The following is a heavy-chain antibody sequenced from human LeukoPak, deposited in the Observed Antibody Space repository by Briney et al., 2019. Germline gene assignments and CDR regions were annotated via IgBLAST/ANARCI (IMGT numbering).Heavy chain of an antibody. CDR3: ASHYYDSSGYYWDAFDI. V-gene: IGHV1-69*05. D-gene: IGHD3-22*01. Sequence: SVKVSCKASGGPFSSYAISWVRQAPGQGLEWMGGIIPIFGTANYAQKFQGRVTITTDESTSTAYMELSSLRSEDTAVYYCASHYYDSSGYYWDAFDIWGQGTMVTVSS. CDR1: GGPFSSYA. J-gene: IGHJ3*02. CDR2: IIPIFGTA.